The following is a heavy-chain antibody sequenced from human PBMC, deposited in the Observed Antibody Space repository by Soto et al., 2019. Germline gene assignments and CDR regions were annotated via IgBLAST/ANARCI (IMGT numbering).Heavy chain of an antibody. V-gene: IGHV3-11*06. J-gene: IGHJ4*02. CDR2: ISSSSSYT. CDR3: ARDLYYDSSGQTFDY. Sequence: PGGSLRLSCAASGFTFSDYYMGWIRQAPGKGLEWVSYISSSSSYTNYADSVKGRFTISRDNAKNSLYLQMNSLRAEDTAVYYCARDLYYDSSGQTFDYWGQGTLVTVSS. CDR1: GFTFSDYY. D-gene: IGHD3-22*01.